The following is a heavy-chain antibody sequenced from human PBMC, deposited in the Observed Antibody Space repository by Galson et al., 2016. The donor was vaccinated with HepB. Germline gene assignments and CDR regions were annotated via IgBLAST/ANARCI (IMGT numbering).Heavy chain of an antibody. Sequence: PALVKPTQTLTLTCSFSGFSLLSSGVGVGWIRQPPGKGLEWLALIYWDDDKYYSPSLKHRLTITKDASKKEVVLERTNMEPGDTATYFCAQSRGYSFGGTPSDFIDCVQGSLVTVAS. J-gene: IGHJ4*02. CDR1: GFSLLSSGVG. CDR2: IYWDDDK. D-gene: IGHD5-18*01. CDR3: AQSRGYSFGGTPSDFID. V-gene: IGHV2-5*02.